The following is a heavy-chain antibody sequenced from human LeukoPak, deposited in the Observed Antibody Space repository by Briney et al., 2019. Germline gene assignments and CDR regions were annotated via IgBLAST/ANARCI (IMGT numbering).Heavy chain of an antibody. V-gene: IGHV1-8*01. D-gene: IGHD6-13*01. CDR3: ARRIAAAGVGIVY. Sequence: ASVKVSCKASGHTFTSYDVNWVGQATGQGVGWMGPTNPDSGNKGYAQKFQGRVSMTSNPPMSTAYMELSSLTSEETAVYYCARRIAAAGVGIVYWGQGTLVTVSS. J-gene: IGHJ4*02. CDR2: TNPDSGNK. CDR1: GHTFTSYD.